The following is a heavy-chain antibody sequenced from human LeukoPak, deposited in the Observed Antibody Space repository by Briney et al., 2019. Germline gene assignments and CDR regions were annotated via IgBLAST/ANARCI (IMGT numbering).Heavy chain of an antibody. CDR3: ARLEIRGGNNGGYYFDY. CDR1: GYSFTSYW. V-gene: IGHV5-51*01. D-gene: IGHD1/OR15-1a*01. Sequence: GESLKISCKGSGYSFTSYWIGWVRQMPGKGLEWMGLIYPGDSDTRYSPSFQGQVTISADKSISTAYLQWSSLKASDTAMYYCARLEIRGGNNGGYYFDYWGQGTLVTVSS. J-gene: IGHJ4*02. CDR2: IYPGDSDT.